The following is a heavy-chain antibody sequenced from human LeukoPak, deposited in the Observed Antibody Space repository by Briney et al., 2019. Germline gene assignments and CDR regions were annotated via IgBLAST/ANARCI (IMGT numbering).Heavy chain of an antibody. Sequence: GGSLRLSCAASGFTFSSYGMHWVRQAPGKGLEWVAVISYDGSNKYYADSVKGRFTISRDNSKNTLYPQMNSLRAEDTAVYYCAESPAMAWYYFDYWGQGTLVTVSS. D-gene: IGHD2-2*01. CDR3: AESPAMAWYYFDY. J-gene: IGHJ4*02. CDR1: GFTFSSYG. V-gene: IGHV3-30*18. CDR2: ISYDGSNK.